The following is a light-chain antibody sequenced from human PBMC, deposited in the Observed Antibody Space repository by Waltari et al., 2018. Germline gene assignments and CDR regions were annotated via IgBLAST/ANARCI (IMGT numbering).Light chain of an antibody. J-gene: IGKJ1*01. CDR1: QSIGRY. V-gene: IGKV3-20*01. CDR3: QNHERLPAV. Sequence: EIVLTQSPGTLSLSPGERATPSCRASQSIGRYLIWYQQKPGQAPRLLIYGASSRAAGIPDRCSGSGSGTDFSLTISRLEPEDFAVYYCQNHERLPAVFGQGTKVEIK. CDR2: GAS.